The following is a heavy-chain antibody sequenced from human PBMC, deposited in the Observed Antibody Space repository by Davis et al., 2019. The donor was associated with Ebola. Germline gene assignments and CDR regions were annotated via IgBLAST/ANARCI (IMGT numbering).Heavy chain of an antibody. V-gene: IGHV3-23*01. CDR1: GFTFRSYA. Sequence: GESLKISCAASGFTFRSYAMSWVRQAPGKGLEWVSVISGSGGSTYYADSVKGRFTISRDNSNNTLYLQMNSLRVEDTAVYYCAKDRIAAAGAHDYWGQGTLVTVSS. D-gene: IGHD6-13*01. J-gene: IGHJ4*02. CDR3: AKDRIAAAGAHDY. CDR2: ISGSGGST.